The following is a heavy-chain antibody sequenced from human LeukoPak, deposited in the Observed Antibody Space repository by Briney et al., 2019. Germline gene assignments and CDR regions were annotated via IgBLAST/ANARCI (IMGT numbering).Heavy chain of an antibody. CDR3: ARVGPRSSGWYGD. J-gene: IGHJ4*02. CDR1: QGTFSSYA. Sequence: ASVKVSCKASQGTFSSYAISWVRQAPGQGLEWMGGIIPIFGTANYAQKCQGRVTITADESTSTGYMELRSLRSEDTAVYYCARVGPRSSGWYGDWGQGTLVTVSS. D-gene: IGHD6-19*01. V-gene: IGHV1-69*13. CDR2: IIPIFGTA.